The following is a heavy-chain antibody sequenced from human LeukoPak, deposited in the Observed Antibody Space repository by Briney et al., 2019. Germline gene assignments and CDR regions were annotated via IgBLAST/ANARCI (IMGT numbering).Heavy chain of an antibody. V-gene: IGHV4-59*01. Sequence: SETLPLTCTVSGDSISGNYWSWIRQPPGKGLEWIGYIHYSGSTSYNPPLKSRVTMSVDTSKNQFSLKLTSVTAADTAVYYCARYGPWCFGLWGRGILVTVSS. CDR1: GDSISGNY. CDR3: ARYGPWCFGL. D-gene: IGHD3-10*01. J-gene: IGHJ2*01. CDR2: IHYSGST.